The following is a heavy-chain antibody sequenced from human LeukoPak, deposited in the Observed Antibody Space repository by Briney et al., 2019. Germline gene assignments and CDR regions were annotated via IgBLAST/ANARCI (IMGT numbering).Heavy chain of an antibody. D-gene: IGHD3-3*01. Sequence: GGSLRLSCAASGFTFSNAWMSWVRQAPGKGLEWVGRIKSKTDGGTTDYAAPVKGRFTISRDDSKNTLYLQMNSLKTEDTAVYYCARFLEPPHYMDVWGKGTTVTVSS. CDR2: IKSKTDGGTT. CDR1: GFTFSNAW. CDR3: ARFLEPPHYMDV. J-gene: IGHJ6*03. V-gene: IGHV3-15*01.